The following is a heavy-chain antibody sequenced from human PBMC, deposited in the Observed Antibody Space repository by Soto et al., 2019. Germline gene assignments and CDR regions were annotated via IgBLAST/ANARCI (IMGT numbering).Heavy chain of an antibody. Sequence: QVQLVESGGGVVQPGRSLRLSCAASGFTFSSYGMHWVRQAPGKGLEWVAVIYSGGSTYYADSVKGRFTISRDNSKNTLYLQMNSLRAEDTAVYYCARGVVTAIPGPNWFDPWGQGTLVTVSS. CDR1: GFTFSSYG. V-gene: IGHV3-NL1*01. J-gene: IGHJ5*02. D-gene: IGHD2-21*02. CDR2: IYSGGST. CDR3: ARGVVTAIPGPNWFDP.